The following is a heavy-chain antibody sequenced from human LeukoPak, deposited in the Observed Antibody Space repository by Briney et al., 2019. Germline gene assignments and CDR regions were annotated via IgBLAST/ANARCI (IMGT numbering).Heavy chain of an antibody. D-gene: IGHD1-26*01. Sequence: GGSLRLSCAASGFTFSSYSMNWVRQAPGKGREWVSSISSSSSYIYYADSVKGRFTISRDNAKNSLYLQMNSLRAEDTAVYYCARDQGSGKLAYWGQGTLVTVSS. CDR2: ISSSSSYI. V-gene: IGHV3-21*01. J-gene: IGHJ4*02. CDR3: ARDQGSGKLAY. CDR1: GFTFSSYS.